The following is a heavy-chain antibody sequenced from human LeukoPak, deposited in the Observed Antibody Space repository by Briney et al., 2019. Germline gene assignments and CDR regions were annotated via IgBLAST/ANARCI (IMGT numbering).Heavy chain of an antibody. CDR1: GYTFTSYG. J-gene: IGHJ5*02. V-gene: IGHV1-18*01. CDR3: ARGPYCSSTSCYTAYYNWFDP. CDR2: ISAYNGNT. Sequence: GASVKVSCKASGYTFTSYGISWVRQAPGQGLEWMGWISAYNGNTNYAQKLQGRVTMTTDTSTSTAYMELRSLRSDDTAVYYCARGPYCSSTSCYTAYYNWFDPWGQGTLVTVSS. D-gene: IGHD2-2*02.